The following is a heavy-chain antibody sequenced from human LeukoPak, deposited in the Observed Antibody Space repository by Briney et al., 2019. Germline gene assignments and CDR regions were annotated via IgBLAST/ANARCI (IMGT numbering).Heavy chain of an antibody. CDR1: GYTFTGYY. J-gene: IGHJ5*02. CDR3: ARTLEPGIVVVIDHSRFDP. V-gene: IGHV1-2*02. CDR2: INPNSGGT. Sequence: ASVKVSCKASGYTFTGYYMHWVRQAPGQGLEWMGWINPNSGGTNYAQKFYARVTMTRDTSISTAYMELRSLRSDDTAVYYCARTLEPGIVVVIDHSRFDPWGQGTLVTVSS. D-gene: IGHD3-22*01.